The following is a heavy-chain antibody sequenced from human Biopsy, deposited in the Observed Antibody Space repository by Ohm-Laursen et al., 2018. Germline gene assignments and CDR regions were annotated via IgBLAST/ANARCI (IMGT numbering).Heavy chain of an antibody. D-gene: IGHD4-17*01. CDR2: ISAYNGHT. V-gene: IGHV1-18*01. CDR3: ARDPHGEGRDYGSYFDY. J-gene: IGHJ4*02. Sequence: GASVKVSCKASGGTFINYAISWVRQAPGQGLEWMGWISAYNGHTKFARKFQDRVTMTTDTSTTTAYMDLRSLRSDDTAVYYRARDPHGEGRDYGSYFDYWGQGTLVTVSS. CDR1: GGTFINYA.